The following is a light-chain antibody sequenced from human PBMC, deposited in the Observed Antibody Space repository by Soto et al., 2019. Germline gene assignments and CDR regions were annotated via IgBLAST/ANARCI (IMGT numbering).Light chain of an antibody. CDR1: QGVSNF. J-gene: IGKJ5*01. V-gene: IGKV1-27*01. CDR3: QKYSSVIT. CDR2: AAS. Sequence: DIQMTQSPSSLSASVGDRVTITCRASQGVSNFLAWYQQKPGKVPQILISAASTLQSGVPSRFSGSGSGTDFTLTITSLQAEDVATYYCQKYSSVITFGQGTRLEIK.